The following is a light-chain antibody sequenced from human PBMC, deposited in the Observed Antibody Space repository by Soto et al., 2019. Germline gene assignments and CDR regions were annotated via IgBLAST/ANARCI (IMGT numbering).Light chain of an antibody. Sequence: EIVFTQSPGTLSLSPGERATLSCMASQSVSSSFLAWYQQKPGQAPRLLIYAASRRATGIPDRFSGSGSGTDFTLTISRLEPEDFAVYYCQQYGSSVFNVGPGTKVEIK. J-gene: IGKJ3*01. V-gene: IGKV3-20*01. CDR3: QQYGSSVFN. CDR2: AAS. CDR1: QSVSSSF.